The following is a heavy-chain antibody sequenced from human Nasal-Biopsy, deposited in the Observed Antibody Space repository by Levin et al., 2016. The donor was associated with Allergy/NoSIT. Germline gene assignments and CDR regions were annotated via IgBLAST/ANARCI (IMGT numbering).Heavy chain of an antibody. D-gene: IGHD2-2*01. CDR3: TRIQRADPHQNLFYYHMDV. J-gene: IGHJ6*03. V-gene: IGHV2-70*11. Sequence: SGPTLVKPTQTLTLTCTVSGFSLNSYATCVGWIRQPPGKALEWLGRVDWDGETHYNTSLRSRLTISRDTSKTQVVLQVANADPSDTGTYYCTRIQRADPHQNLFYYHMDVWGKGTMVTVSS. CDR1: GFSLNSYATC. CDR2: VDWDGET.